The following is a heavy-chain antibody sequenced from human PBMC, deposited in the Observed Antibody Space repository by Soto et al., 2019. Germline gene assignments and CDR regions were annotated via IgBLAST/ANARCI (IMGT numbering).Heavy chain of an antibody. Sequence: ASVKVSCKASGYSVSDYFIQWVRQAPGQGLEWVAWINPKTAATKSAKKFQGRVSLTWDTSFSTAYMELTRLRPDDTAVYYCARIKWGLDYYNGMDVWGQGTTVTVSS. CDR3: ARIKWGLDYYNGMDV. CDR1: GYSVSDYF. V-gene: IGHV1-2*02. CDR2: INPKTAAT. J-gene: IGHJ6*02. D-gene: IGHD1-26*01.